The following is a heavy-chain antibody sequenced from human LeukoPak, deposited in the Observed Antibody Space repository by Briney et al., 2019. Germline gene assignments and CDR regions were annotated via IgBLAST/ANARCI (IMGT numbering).Heavy chain of an antibody. Sequence: GGSLRLSCTASGFTFDDYGMNWVRHAPGKGLEWISGIHWNGDTTNYAASVEGRFTISRDNAKNSLYLQMNSLRAEDTSLYYCARGLRYYYYYYMDVWGKGTTVTVSS. J-gene: IGHJ6*03. CDR3: ARGLRYYYYYYMDV. CDR2: IHWNGDTT. D-gene: IGHD3-9*01. V-gene: IGHV3-20*04. CDR1: GFTFDDYG.